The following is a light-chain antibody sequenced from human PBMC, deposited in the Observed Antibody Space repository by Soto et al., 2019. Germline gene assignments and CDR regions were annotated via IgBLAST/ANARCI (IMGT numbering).Light chain of an antibody. CDR2: GAS. Sequence: EIVLTQSPVTLSLSPGERATLSRRASQSVNSRLAWYQHKPGQAPRLLIYGASSRATGIPDRFSGSGSGTDFTLTISRLEPEDFAVYYCQQYGSSPRTFGQGTK. CDR1: QSVNSR. V-gene: IGKV3-20*01. J-gene: IGKJ1*01. CDR3: QQYGSSPRT.